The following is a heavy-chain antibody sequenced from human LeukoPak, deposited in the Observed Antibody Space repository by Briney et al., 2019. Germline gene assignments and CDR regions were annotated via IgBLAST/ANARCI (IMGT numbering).Heavy chain of an antibody. CDR3: AREVQLERLGFGKEGSAFDY. Sequence: PSETLSLTCAVYGGSFSGYYWSWIRQPPGKGLEWIGEINHSGSTNYNPSLKSRVTISGDTSKNQFSLKLSSVTAADTAVYYCAREVQLERLGFGKEGSAFDYWGQGTLVTVSS. CDR1: GGSFSGYY. CDR2: INHSGST. D-gene: IGHD1-1*01. J-gene: IGHJ4*02. V-gene: IGHV4-34*01.